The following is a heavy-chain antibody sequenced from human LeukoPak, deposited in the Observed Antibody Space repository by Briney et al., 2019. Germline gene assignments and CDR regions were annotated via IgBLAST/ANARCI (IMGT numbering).Heavy chain of an antibody. CDR2: LTRTSSAT. V-gene: IGHV3-11*06. J-gene: IGHJ5*01. CDR1: GFTFSDYY. D-gene: IGHD5-18*01. Sequence: GGSLRLSCVVSGFTFSDYYMNWIRQAPGRGLEWLSYLTRTSSATWYADSVKGRFTIFRDNAKSSLYLQMNSLRVEDTAVYYCATGGSEYRSDWFDSWGQGTLVNVAS. CDR3: ATGGSEYRSDWFDS.